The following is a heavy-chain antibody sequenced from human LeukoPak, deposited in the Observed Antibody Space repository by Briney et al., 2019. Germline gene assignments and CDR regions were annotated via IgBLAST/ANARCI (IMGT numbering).Heavy chain of an antibody. Sequence: PSETLSLTCAVYGGSFSGYYWSWIRQPPGKGLEWIGRIYTSGSTNYNPSLKSRVTMSVDTSKNQFSLKLSSVTAADTAVYYCARGDSSGYYFGYYYMDVWGKGTTVTISS. V-gene: IGHV4-59*10. D-gene: IGHD3-22*01. CDR3: ARGDSSGYYFGYYYMDV. CDR1: GGSFSGYY. CDR2: IYTSGST. J-gene: IGHJ6*03.